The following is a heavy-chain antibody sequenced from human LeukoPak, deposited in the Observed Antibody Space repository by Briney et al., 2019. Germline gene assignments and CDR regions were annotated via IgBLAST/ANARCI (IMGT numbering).Heavy chain of an antibody. CDR1: GGTFSSYA. CDR3: ARGHTAMASNWFDP. V-gene: IGHV1-69*05. Sequence: SVKVSCKASGGTFSSYAISWVRQAPGQGLEWMGGIIPIFGTANYAQKFQGRVTITTDESTSTAYMELSSLRSEDTAVYYCARGHTAMASNWFDPWGQGTLVTISS. J-gene: IGHJ5*02. D-gene: IGHD5-18*01. CDR2: IIPIFGTA.